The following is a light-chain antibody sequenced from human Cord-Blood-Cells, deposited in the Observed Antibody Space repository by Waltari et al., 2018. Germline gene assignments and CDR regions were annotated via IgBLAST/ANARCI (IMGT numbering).Light chain of an antibody. CDR3: QQNYSTPLT. Sequence: IVMTQSPDSLAVYLGERATINCKSSQSVLYSSNNKNYLAWYQQKPGQPPNLLIYWASTRESGVPYRFSGSGSGTDFTLTISSLQAEDVAVYYCQQNYSTPLTFGGGTKVEIK. V-gene: IGKV4-1*01. CDR1: QSVLYSSNNKNY. CDR2: WAS. J-gene: IGKJ4*01.